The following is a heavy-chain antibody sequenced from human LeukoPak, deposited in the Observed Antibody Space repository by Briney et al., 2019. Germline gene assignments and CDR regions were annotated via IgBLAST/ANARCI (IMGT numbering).Heavy chain of an antibody. CDR2: ISSGSSTI. CDR3: TRDSSGWTFDC. J-gene: IGHJ4*02. V-gene: IGHV3-48*01. Sequence: PGGSLRLSCAASGFTFSSYSMNWVRQAPGKRLEWVSYISSGSSTIYYADSVKGRFTISRDNAKNSLYLQMDSLRAEDTAVYYCTRDSSGWTFDCWGQGTLVTVSS. D-gene: IGHD6-19*01. CDR1: GFTFSSYS.